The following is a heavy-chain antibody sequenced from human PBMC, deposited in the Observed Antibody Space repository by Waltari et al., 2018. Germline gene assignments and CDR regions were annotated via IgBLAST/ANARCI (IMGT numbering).Heavy chain of an antibody. D-gene: IGHD3-16*01. CDR3: ARRHLGAFDI. CDR1: GGTFSSYA. Sequence: QVQLVPSGAEVKKPGSSVRVSCRATGGTFSSYAISWVRQAPGQGLEWMGGIIPIFGTANYAQKFQGRVTITADESTSTAYMELSSLRSEDTAVYYCARRHLGAFDIWGQGTMVTVSS. J-gene: IGHJ3*02. CDR2: IIPIFGTA. V-gene: IGHV1-69*01.